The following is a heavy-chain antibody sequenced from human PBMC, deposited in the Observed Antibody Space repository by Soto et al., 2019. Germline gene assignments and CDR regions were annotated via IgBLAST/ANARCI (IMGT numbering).Heavy chain of an antibody. V-gene: IGHV1-18*01. CDR3: ARGVTNLDT. Sequence: QVQLVQSGAEVKKPGASMKVSGKASGYTFTTYGITWVRQAPGQGLEWMGWITPYNGNTKYAQKLQGRVTMTTDTSTSTADMELRSLRSDDTAVYYCARGVTNLDTWGQGTLVTVSS. CDR2: ITPYNGNT. D-gene: IGHD4-17*01. J-gene: IGHJ5*02. CDR1: GYTFTTYG.